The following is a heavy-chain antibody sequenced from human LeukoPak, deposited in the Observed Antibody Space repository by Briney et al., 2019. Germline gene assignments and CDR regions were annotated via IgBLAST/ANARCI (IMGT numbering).Heavy chain of an antibody. CDR1: GFTFSDYY. CDR2: ISSGSSYT. J-gene: IGHJ4*02. CDR3: ARDEVAAAGNDY. Sequence: PGGSLRLSCAASGFTFSDYYMSWIRQAPGKGLEWVSYISSGSSYTNYADSVKGRFTISRDNAKNSLYLQMNSLRAEDTAVYYCARDEVAAAGNDYWGQGTLVTVSS. V-gene: IGHV3-11*06. D-gene: IGHD6-13*01.